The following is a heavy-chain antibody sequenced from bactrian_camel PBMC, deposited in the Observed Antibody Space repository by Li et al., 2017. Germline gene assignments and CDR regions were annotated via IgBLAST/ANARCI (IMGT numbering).Heavy chain of an antibody. V-gene: IGHV3S54*01. J-gene: IGHJ4*01. Sequence: VQLVESGGASVQAGGSLRLSCVASGATYNMNCMAWFRQAAGKEREGVAAIATDSDSTTYGDSILGRFTISRDNAKNTLYLQMNSLRPEDTAMYYCAAGGSVIGANQVLGVRGYNYAYWGQ. CDR1: GATYNMNC. CDR2: IATDSDST. CDR3: AAGGSVIGANQVLGVRGYNYAY. D-gene: IGHD3*01.